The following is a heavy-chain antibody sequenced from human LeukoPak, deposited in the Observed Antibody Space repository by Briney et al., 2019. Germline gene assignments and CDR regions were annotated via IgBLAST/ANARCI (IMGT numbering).Heavy chain of an antibody. Sequence: ASVKVSCKASGGTFSSYAISWVRQAPGQGLEWMGGIIPIFGTANYAQKFQGRVTITTDESTSTAYMELSSLRSEDTAVYYCARDSGGVGDAFDIWGQGTMVTVSS. D-gene: IGHD3-10*01. J-gene: IGHJ3*02. CDR2: IIPIFGTA. V-gene: IGHV1-69*05. CDR3: ARDSGGVGDAFDI. CDR1: GGTFSSYA.